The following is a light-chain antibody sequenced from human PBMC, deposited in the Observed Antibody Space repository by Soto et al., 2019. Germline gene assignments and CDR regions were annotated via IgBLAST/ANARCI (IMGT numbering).Light chain of an antibody. J-gene: IGLJ3*02. CDR2: EDN. CDR3: QSYDNNNRWV. CDR1: SGSIANNY. V-gene: IGLV6-57*04. Sequence: NFMLTQPHSVSESPGKTVIISCTRTSGSIANNYVQWYQQRPGSAPTSLIYEDNQRPSGVPDRVSASIDSSSNSASLTISGLKTEDDADYYCQSYDNNNRWVFGGGTKLTVL.